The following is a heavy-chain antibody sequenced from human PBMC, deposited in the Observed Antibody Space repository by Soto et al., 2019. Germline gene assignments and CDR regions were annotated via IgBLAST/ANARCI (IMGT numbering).Heavy chain of an antibody. J-gene: IGHJ6*03. CDR3: AREGIAARPWGYYYYYMDV. CDR1: GFTFSSYG. Sequence: GGSLRLSCAASGFTFSSYGMHWVRQAPGKGLEWVAVIWYDGSNKYYADSVKGRFTISRDNSKNTLYLQMNSLRAEDTAVYYCAREGIAARPWGYYYYYMDVWGKGTTVTVSS. CDR2: IWYDGSNK. D-gene: IGHD6-6*01. V-gene: IGHV3-33*01.